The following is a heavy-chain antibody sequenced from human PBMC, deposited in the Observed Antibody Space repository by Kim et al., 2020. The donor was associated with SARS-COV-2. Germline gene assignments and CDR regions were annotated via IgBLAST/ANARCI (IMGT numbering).Heavy chain of an antibody. Sequence: SETLSLTCAVYGGSFSGYYWSWIRQPPGKGLEWIGEINHSGSTNYNPSLKSRVTISVDTSKNQFSLKLSSVTAADTAVYYCARPRGYSTRLPFDYWGQGTLVTVSS. D-gene: IGHD4-4*01. V-gene: IGHV4-34*01. CDR2: INHSGST. J-gene: IGHJ4*02. CDR1: GGSFSGYY. CDR3: ARPRGYSTRLPFDY.